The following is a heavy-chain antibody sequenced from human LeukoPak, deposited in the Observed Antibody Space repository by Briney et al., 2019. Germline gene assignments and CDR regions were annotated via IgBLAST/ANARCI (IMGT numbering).Heavy chain of an antibody. CDR3: ARVYYYDSSGYSNPVDY. D-gene: IGHD3-22*01. V-gene: IGHV5-51*01. Sequence: AGESLKISCKGSGYSFTSYWIGWVRQLPGKGLEWMGIIYPGDSDTRYSPSFQGQVTISADKSISTAYLQWSSLKASDTAMYYCARVYYYDSSGYSNPVDYWGQGTLVTVSS. CDR1: GYSFTSYW. J-gene: IGHJ4*02. CDR2: IYPGDSDT.